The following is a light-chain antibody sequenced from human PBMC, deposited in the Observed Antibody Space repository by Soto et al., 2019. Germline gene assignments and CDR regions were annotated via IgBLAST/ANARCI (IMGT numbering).Light chain of an antibody. CDR3: QQYDYLPLT. Sequence: DIQMTQSPSSLSASVGDRVTITCQASQDITNYLNWYQQKPGKAPQLLIYDASNLETGVPSRFSGSGSGTDFTFTISSLQPEDIATYYCQQYDYLPLTFGGGTKADI. CDR2: DAS. J-gene: IGKJ4*01. V-gene: IGKV1-33*01. CDR1: QDITNY.